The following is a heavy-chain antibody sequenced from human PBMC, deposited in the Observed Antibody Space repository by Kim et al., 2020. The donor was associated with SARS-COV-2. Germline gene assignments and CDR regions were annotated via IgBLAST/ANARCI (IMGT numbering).Heavy chain of an antibody. CDR3: ACDYGDYGPQGGY. Sequence: YAQKCQGRVTMTRDTSTSTVYMELSSLRSEDTAVYYCACDYGDYGPQGGYWGQGTLVTVSS. V-gene: IGHV1-46*03. D-gene: IGHD4-17*01. J-gene: IGHJ4*02.